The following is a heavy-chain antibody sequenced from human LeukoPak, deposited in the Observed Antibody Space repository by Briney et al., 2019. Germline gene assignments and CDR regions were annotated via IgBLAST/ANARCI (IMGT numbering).Heavy chain of an antibody. J-gene: IGHJ3*02. CDR3: AHLRTGTSDVFDI. CDR2: TFYRSKWNN. Sequence: SQTLSLTCAISGDTVSSKRAAWNWIRQSPLRGLEWLGRTFYRSKWNNDYAVSVKGRITIKPDTSENQFSLQLNSVTPEDTAVYYCAHLRTGTSDVFDIWGQGTTVTVSS. D-gene: IGHD2-8*02. V-gene: IGHV6-1*01. CDR1: GDTVSSKRAA.